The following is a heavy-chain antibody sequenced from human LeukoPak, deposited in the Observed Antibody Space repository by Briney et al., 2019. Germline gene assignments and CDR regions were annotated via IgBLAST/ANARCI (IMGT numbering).Heavy chain of an antibody. V-gene: IGHV5-51*01. CDR1: GYSFTSYL. J-gene: IGHJ4*02. CDR2: IYPGDSVT. CDR3: ARHGRDGYNFDY. Sequence: PGEALKISCMGSGYSFTSYLLGWVRQMPGKGLVWMGIIYPGDSVTRYSPSFQGRVTISADKSISTAYLQWSSLKASDTARYYRARHGRDGYNFDYWGQGTLVTVSS. D-gene: IGHD5-24*01.